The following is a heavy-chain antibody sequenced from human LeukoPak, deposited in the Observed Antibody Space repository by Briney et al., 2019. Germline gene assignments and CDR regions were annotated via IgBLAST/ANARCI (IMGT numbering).Heavy chain of an antibody. V-gene: IGHV4-39*01. J-gene: IGHJ4*02. Sequence: SETLSLXCTVSGGSISSSSYYWGWIRQPPGKGLEWIGSIYYSGITYYNPSLKSRVTISIDTSKNQFSLKLSSVTAADTAVYYSADSSGWYHYLDYWGQGTLVTVSS. D-gene: IGHD6-19*01. CDR2: IYYSGIT. CDR3: ADSSGWYHYLDY. CDR1: GGSISSSSYY.